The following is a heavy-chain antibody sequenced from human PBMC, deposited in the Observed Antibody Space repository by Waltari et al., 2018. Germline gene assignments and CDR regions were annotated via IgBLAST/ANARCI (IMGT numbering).Heavy chain of an antibody. CDR3: ARRGDAAMEFDY. CDR1: GGSISSGYSY. D-gene: IGHD3-16*01. Sequence: QVQLQESGPGLVKPSQTLSLTCTVSGGSISSGYSYWSWIRQPPGKGREGIGYISHSGSTYYHASLKSRVTISVDMSKNQFSLKLSSVTAADTAVYYCARRGDAAMEFDYWGQGTLVTVSS. CDR2: ISHSGST. V-gene: IGHV4-30-4*08. J-gene: IGHJ4*02.